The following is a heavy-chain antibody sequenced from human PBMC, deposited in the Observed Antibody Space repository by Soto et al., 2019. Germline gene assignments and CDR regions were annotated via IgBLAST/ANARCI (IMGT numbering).Heavy chain of an antibody. Sequence: SQTLSLTCAISGDSVSSNSAAWNWIMQSPSRGLEWLGRTYYRSKWYNDYAVSVKSRITINPDTSKNQFSLQLNSVTPEDTAVYYCAREGTNRPRIAAGWFDPWGKGTLVTVSS. D-gene: IGHD6-13*01. CDR2: TYYRSKWYN. V-gene: IGHV6-1*01. J-gene: IGHJ5*02. CDR3: AREGTNRPRIAAGWFDP. CDR1: GDSVSSNSAA.